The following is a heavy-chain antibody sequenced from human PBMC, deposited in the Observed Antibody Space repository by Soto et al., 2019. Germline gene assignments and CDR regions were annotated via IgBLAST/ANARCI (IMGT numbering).Heavy chain of an antibody. CDR3: ARRVLGSNIDYCHYRDV. CDR1: GYSFTSHG. Sequence: QVQLVQSGAEVKKPGASVKVSCKASGYSFTSHGISWVRQAPGQGLEWMGWISGNSGDTNYAQKLQGRVTVTTDTSTSTGCMEPRSLRAEDTAVYYCARRVLGSNIDYCHYRDVWGKGTTVTASS. CDR2: ISGNSGDT. V-gene: IGHV1-18*01. D-gene: IGHD3-10*01. J-gene: IGHJ6*03.